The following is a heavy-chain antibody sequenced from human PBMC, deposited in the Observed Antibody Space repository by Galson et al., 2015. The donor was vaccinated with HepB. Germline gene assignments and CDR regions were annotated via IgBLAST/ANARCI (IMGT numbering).Heavy chain of an antibody. CDR2: VNSDGSST. CDR1: GFTFSSYW. Sequence: SLRLSCAASGFTFSSYWMHWVRQAPGKGLVWVSRVNSDGSSTRHADSVKGRFTISRDNAKNTVHLQMNSLRVEDTAVYYCASSCSAVGCYFRFDPWGRGTLVTVSS. J-gene: IGHJ5*02. CDR3: ASSCSAVGCYFRFDP. V-gene: IGHV3-74*01. D-gene: IGHD2-15*01.